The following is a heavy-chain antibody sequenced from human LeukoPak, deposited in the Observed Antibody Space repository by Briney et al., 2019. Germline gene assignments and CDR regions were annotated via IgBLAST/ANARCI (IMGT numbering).Heavy chain of an antibody. CDR3: ARSSSGWTTATFDY. Sequence: SGGSLRLSCAASGFTFSSYSMNWVRQAPGKGLEWVSSISSSSYIYYADSVKGRFTISRDNAKNSLYLQMNSLRAEDTAVYYCARSSSGWTTATFDYWGQGTLVTVSS. V-gene: IGHV3-21*01. CDR2: ISSSSYI. D-gene: IGHD6-19*01. J-gene: IGHJ4*02. CDR1: GFTFSSYS.